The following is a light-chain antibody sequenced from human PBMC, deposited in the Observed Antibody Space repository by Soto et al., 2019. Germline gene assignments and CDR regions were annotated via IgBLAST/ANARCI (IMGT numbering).Light chain of an antibody. V-gene: IGLV3-21*04. CDR1: NIGSKS. Sequence: SYELTQPPSVSVAPGKTARITCGGNNIGSKSVHWYQQKPGQAPVLVIYYDSDRPSGIPERFSGSNSGNPATLTISRVEAGDEADYYCQVWDSSSDRDVVFGGGTKLTVL. CDR2: YDS. J-gene: IGLJ2*01. CDR3: QVWDSSSDRDVV.